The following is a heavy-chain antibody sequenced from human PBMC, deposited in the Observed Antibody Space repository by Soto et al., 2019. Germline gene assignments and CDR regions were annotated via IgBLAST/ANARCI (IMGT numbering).Heavy chain of an antibody. J-gene: IGHJ4*02. CDR2: ISGSGGST. CDR1: GFTFSTYG. Sequence: PGGSLRLSCAASGFTFSTYGLSWVRQAPGKGLEWVSTISGSGGSTYYADSVKGRFTISRDNSKNTLYLQMNSLRAEDTALYYCAKVTDDYWGQGTLVTVSS. V-gene: IGHV3-23*01. CDR3: AKVTDDY.